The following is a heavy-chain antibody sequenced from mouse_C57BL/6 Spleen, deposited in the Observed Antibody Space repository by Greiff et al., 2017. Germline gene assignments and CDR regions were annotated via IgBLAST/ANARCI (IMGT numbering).Heavy chain of an antibody. V-gene: IGHV1-50*01. CDR3: ARLGPIYDYARDY. CDR2: IDPSDSYT. CDR1: GYTFTSYW. Sequence: QVQLQQPGAELVKPGASVKLSCKASGYTFTSYWMQWVKQRPGQGLEWIGEIDPSDSYTNYNQKFNGKATLTVDTSSSTAYMQLSSLTSEDSAVYYCARLGPIYDYARDYWGKGTSVTVSS. D-gene: IGHD1-3*01. J-gene: IGHJ4*01.